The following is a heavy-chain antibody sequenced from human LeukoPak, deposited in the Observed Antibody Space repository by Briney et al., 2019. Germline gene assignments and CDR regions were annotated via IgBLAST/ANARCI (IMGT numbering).Heavy chain of an antibody. CDR2: IYYSGST. J-gene: IGHJ4*02. D-gene: IGHD2-15*01. V-gene: IGHV4-59*08. Sequence: SETLSLTCTVSGGSISSYYWSWIRQPPGKGLEWIGYIYYSGSTNYNPSLKSRVTISVDTSKNQFSLKLSSVTAADTAVYYCAKGYCSGGSCYKNYWGQGTLVTVSS. CDR3: AKGYCSGGSCYKNY. CDR1: GGSISSYY.